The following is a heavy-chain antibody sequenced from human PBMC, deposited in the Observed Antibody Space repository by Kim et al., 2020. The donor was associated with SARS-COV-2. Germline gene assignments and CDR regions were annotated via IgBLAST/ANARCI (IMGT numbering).Heavy chain of an antibody. CDR3: AVPGGSSGVRFLEWLPGGEDYYYYGMDV. J-gene: IGHJ6*02. Sequence: SETLSLTCTVSGGSISSSSYYWGWIRQPPGKGLEWIGSIYYSGSTYYNPSLKSRVTISVDTSKNQFSLKLSSVTAADTAVYYCAVPGGSSGVRFLEWLPGGEDYYYYGMDVWGQGTTVTVSS. CDR2: IYYSGST. D-gene: IGHD3-3*01. V-gene: IGHV4-39*01. CDR1: GGSISSSSYY.